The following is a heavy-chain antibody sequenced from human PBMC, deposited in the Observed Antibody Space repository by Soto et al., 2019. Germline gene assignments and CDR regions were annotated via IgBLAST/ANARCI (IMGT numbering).Heavy chain of an antibody. J-gene: IGHJ5*02. CDR3: TGLGDYGSENH. CDR1: GGSINSGSYY. CDR2: VYYSGST. V-gene: IGHV4-39*01. Sequence: QLQLQESGPGLVKPSETLSLTCTVSGGSINSGSYYWGWIRQPPGKGLEWIGSVYYSGSTYYKPSLKSRVIISVDTSNNQVSLKLGSVTAADTALYYCTGLGDYGSENHWGQGTLVTVSS. D-gene: IGHD3-10*01.